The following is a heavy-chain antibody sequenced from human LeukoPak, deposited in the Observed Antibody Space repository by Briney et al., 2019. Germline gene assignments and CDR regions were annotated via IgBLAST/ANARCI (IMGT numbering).Heavy chain of an antibody. CDR1: NDSISPLY. J-gene: IGHJ4*02. Sequence: KSSETLSPTCTVSNDSISPLYWGWIRQPPGKGLEFIGYIFYSGTTNFNPSLKSRVTLSVDTSKNQFSLRLNSVTAADTAVYYCARGGSAAKYYFDSWGQGTLVTVSS. CDR2: IFYSGTT. V-gene: IGHV4-59*11. CDR3: ARGGSAAKYYFDS. D-gene: IGHD6-13*01.